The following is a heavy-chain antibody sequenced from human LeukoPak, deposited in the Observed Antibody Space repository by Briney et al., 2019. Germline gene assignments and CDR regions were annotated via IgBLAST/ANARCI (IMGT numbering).Heavy chain of an antibody. CDR1: GYSISSSNW. V-gene: IGHV4-28*01. Sequence: SETLSLTCAVSGYSISSSNWWGWIRQPPGKGLEWIGYMYYTGSTYYNPSLKSRVTMSVDTSKNQFSLKLSSVTAADTAVYYCARQPPDSYGAKYYYYYGMDVWGQGTTVTVSS. D-gene: IGHD5-18*01. CDR3: ARQPPDSYGAKYYYYYGMDV. J-gene: IGHJ6*02. CDR2: MYYTGST.